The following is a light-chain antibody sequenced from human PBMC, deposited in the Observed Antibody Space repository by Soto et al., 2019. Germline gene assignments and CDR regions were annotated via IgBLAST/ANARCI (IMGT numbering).Light chain of an antibody. CDR1: QSVRSNY. CDR3: QQYGTSPRT. Sequence: EIVLTQSPGTLSLSPGERATISCRASQSVRSNYLAWYQQKPGQAPRLLIYGASSRATGIPDRFSGSGSGTDFTLTISRLEPEDFAVYYCQQYGTSPRTFGQGTKVDIK. V-gene: IGKV3-20*01. CDR2: GAS. J-gene: IGKJ1*01.